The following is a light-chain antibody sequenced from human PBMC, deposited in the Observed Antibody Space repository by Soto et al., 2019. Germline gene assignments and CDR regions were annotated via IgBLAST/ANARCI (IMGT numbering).Light chain of an antibody. Sequence: QSALTQPRSVSGSPGQSVTISCTGTSSDVGGYNYVSWYQQHPGKAPKLMIYDVSKRPSGVPDRFSGSKSGNTASLTISGLQAEDEADYYCLSYDSSLSAFYVFGTGTKVTVL. V-gene: IGLV2-11*01. CDR1: SSDVGGYNY. CDR3: LSYDSSLSAFYV. CDR2: DVS. J-gene: IGLJ1*01.